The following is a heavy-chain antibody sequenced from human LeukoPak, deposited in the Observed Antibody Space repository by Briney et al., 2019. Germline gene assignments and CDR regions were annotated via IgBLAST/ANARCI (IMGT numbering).Heavy chain of an antibody. CDR2: IYSGGNT. CDR3: ARQQDTTNPGY. V-gene: IGHV3-66*04. CDR1: GLTVSSNF. Sequence: GGSLRLSCAVSGLTVSSNFMNWVRQAPGKGLEWVSIIYSGGNTYYADSVKGRFTISRDNSKNTLYLQMSSLRAEDTAVYYCARQQDTTNPGYWGQGTLVTVSS. D-gene: IGHD5-18*01. J-gene: IGHJ4*02.